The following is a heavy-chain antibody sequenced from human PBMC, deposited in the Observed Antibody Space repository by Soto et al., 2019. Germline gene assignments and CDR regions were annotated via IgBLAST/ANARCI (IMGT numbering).Heavy chain of an antibody. CDR3: TTLSTIAAPDY. V-gene: IGHV3-15*01. CDR1: GFTFSNAW. D-gene: IGHD6-6*01. Sequence: EVQLVESGGGLVKPGGSLRRSCAASGFTFSNAWMSWVRQAPGKGLEWVGRIKSKTDGGTTDYAAPVKGRFTISRDDSKNTLYLQMNSLKTEDTAVYYCTTLSTIAAPDYWGQGTLVTVSS. J-gene: IGHJ4*02. CDR2: IKSKTDGGTT.